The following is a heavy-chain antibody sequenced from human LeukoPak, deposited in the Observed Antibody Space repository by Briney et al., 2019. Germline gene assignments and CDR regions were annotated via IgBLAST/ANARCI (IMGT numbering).Heavy chain of an antibody. D-gene: IGHD6-13*01. CDR1: GFTVSRTY. J-gene: IGHJ4*02. V-gene: IGHV3-66*04. CDR2: IYSGGST. Sequence: GGSLRLSCAASGFTVSRTYMSWVRQAPGKGLEWVSVIYSGGSTYYADSVKGRFTVSRDNSKNTLYLQMNNLRAEDTAVYYCARRGGSSSWYAPYDYWGQGTLVTVSS. CDR3: ARRGGSSSWYAPYDY.